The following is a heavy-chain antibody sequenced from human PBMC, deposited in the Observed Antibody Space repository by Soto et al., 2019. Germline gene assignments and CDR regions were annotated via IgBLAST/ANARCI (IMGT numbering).Heavy chain of an antibody. J-gene: IGHJ5*02. D-gene: IGHD3-9*01. V-gene: IGHV4-30-2*01. CDR2: IYHSGST. CDR1: GGSISSGGYS. CDR3: ARVSGYYDILTGYGWFDP. Sequence: QLQLQESGSGLVKPSQTLSLTCAVSGGSISSGGYSWSWIRQPPGKGLEWIGYIYHSGSTYYNPSLKSRVTISVDRSKNQFSLKLSSVTAADTAVYYCARVSGYYDILTGYGWFDPWGQGTLVTVSS.